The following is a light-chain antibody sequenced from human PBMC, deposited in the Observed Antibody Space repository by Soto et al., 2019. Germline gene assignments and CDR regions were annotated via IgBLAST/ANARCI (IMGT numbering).Light chain of an antibody. CDR3: QVYGSSSKT. CDR2: GVS. CDR1: QTVTSGY. V-gene: IGKV3-20*01. J-gene: IGKJ1*01. Sequence: EIVLTQSPDTLSLSPGERATLSCRASQTVTSGYLAWYQQKRGQAPRLLMYGVSTGGTGIPDRFSGSGAGTDFTLTISSLEPEDFAVYFCQVYGSSSKTFGQGTRVEFK.